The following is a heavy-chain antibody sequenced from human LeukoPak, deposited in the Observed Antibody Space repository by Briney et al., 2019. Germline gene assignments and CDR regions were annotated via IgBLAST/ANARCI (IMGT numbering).Heavy chain of an antibody. D-gene: IGHD3-10*01. CDR1: GYSFTSYW. Sequence: KRGESLKISCKGSGYSFTSYWIGRVRQMPGKGLEWMGIIYPGDSDTRYSPSFQGQVTISADKSISTAYLQWSSLKASDTAMYYCARLITPYYYGSGSWPYWGQGTLVTVSS. J-gene: IGHJ4*02. V-gene: IGHV5-51*01. CDR2: IYPGDSDT. CDR3: ARLITPYYYGSGSWPY.